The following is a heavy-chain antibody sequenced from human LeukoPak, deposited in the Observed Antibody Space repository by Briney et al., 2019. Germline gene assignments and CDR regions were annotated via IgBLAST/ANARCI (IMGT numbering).Heavy chain of an antibody. CDR1: GCTFTSYY. Sequence: ASVKVSCKASGCTFTSYYMHWVRQAPGQGLEWMGIINPSGGSTSYAQKFQGRVTMTRDTSTSTVYMELSSLRSEDTAVYYCARVPPNSSGYYNLFDYWGQGTLVTVSS. V-gene: IGHV1-46*01. CDR2: INPSGGST. CDR3: ARVPPNSSGYYNLFDY. J-gene: IGHJ4*02. D-gene: IGHD3-22*01.